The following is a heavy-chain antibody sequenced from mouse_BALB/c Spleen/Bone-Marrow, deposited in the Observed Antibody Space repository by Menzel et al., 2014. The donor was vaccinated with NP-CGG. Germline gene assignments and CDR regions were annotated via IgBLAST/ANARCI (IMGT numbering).Heavy chain of an antibody. D-gene: IGHD2-1*01. J-gene: IGHJ3*01. CDR1: GYSITSGYY. Sequence: EVQLQQSGPGLVKPSQSLSLTCSVTGYSITSGYYWNWIRQSPGNKMEWMGYISYDGTNNYNPSLKNRISITRDTSKNQFFLKLNSVTTEDTATYYCARDGNYAWFTYWGQGTLVTVSA. V-gene: IGHV3-6*01. CDR3: ARDGNYAWFTY. CDR2: ISYDGTN.